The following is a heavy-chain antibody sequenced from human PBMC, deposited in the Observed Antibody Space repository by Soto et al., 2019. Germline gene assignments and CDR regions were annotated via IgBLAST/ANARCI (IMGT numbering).Heavy chain of an antibody. CDR1: GVTLSSYD. J-gene: IGHJ5*02. Sequence: SQTMRVTCPASGVTLSSYDWSWLLKPTGKGLEWIGYIYYSGSTNYNPSLKSRVTISVDTSKNQFSLKLSSVTAADTAVYYCAGTYNPLWFGELLTGFAPRGQGNLVTVS. CDR2: IYYSGST. V-gene: IGHV4-59*01. D-gene: IGHD3-10*01. CDR3: AGTYNPLWFGELLTGFAP.